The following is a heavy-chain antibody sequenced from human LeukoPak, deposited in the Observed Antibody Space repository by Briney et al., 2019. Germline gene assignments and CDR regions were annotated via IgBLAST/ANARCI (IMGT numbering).Heavy chain of an antibody. CDR3: ARFAHPYYYDSSGYPY. J-gene: IGHJ4*02. CDR1: GYTFTSYG. Sequence: GASVKVSCKASGYTFTSYGISWVRQAPGQGLEWMGGIIPIFGTANYAQKFQGRVTITADESTSTAYMELSSLRSEDTAVYYCARFAHPYYYDSSGYPYWGQGTLVTVSS. V-gene: IGHV1-69*13. D-gene: IGHD3-22*01. CDR2: IIPIFGTA.